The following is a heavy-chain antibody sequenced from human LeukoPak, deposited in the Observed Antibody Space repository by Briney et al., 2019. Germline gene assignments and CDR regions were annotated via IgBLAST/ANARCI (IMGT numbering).Heavy chain of an antibody. V-gene: IGHV1-2*06. CDR2: INPNSGGT. J-gene: IGHJ4*02. Sequence: GASVKVSCKASGYTFTGYYMHWVRQAPGQGLEWMGRINPNSGGTNYAQKFQGRVTKTRDTSISTAYMELSSLRSEDTAVYYCASVLAAAGRTYWGQGTLVTVSS. CDR3: ASVLAAAGRTY. CDR1: GYTFTGYY. D-gene: IGHD6-13*01.